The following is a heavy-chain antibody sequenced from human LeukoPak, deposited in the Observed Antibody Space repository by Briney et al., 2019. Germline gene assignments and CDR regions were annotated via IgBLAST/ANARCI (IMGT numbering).Heavy chain of an antibody. J-gene: IGHJ6*03. V-gene: IGHV4-59*01. CDR3: ARVPRSYYYYYMDV. Sequence: PSETLSLTCTVSGGSISRYYWSWIRQPPGKGLEWIGYIYYSGSTNYNPSLKSRVTISVDTSKNQFSLKLSSVTAADTAVYYCARVPRSYYYYYMDVWGKGTTVTVSS. CDR2: IYYSGST. CDR1: GGSISRYY.